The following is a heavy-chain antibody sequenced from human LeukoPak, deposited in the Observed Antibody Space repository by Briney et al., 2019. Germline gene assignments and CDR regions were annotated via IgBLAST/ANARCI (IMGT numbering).Heavy chain of an antibody. CDR2: INQGGSEK. CDR1: GFTFSSHW. V-gene: IGHV3-7*01. Sequence: GGSLRLSCAPSGFTFSSHWMTWVRQAPGKGLEWVANINQGGSEKYYVDSVKGRLTISRDNTKNSLYLQMNSLRAEDTAVYYCARDRGAAALDYWGQGTLVTVSS. CDR3: ARDRGAAALDY. D-gene: IGHD6-13*01. J-gene: IGHJ4*02.